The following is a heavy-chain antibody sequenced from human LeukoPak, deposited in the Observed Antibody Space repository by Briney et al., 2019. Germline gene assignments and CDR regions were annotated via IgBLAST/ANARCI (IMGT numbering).Heavy chain of an antibody. D-gene: IGHD3-3*01. V-gene: IGHV1-8*01. CDR1: GYTFTSYD. Sequence: RASVKVSCKASGYTFTSYDINWVRQATGQGLEWMGWMNPNSGNTGYAQKFQGRVTMTRNTSISTAYTELSSLRSEDTAVYYCARGPTYYDFWSGYYSYYYYYMDVWGKGTTVTVSS. CDR3: ARGPTYYDFWSGYYSYYYYYMDV. J-gene: IGHJ6*03. CDR2: MNPNSGNT.